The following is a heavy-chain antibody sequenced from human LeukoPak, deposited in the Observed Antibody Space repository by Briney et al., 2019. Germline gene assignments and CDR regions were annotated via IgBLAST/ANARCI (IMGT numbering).Heavy chain of an antibody. CDR2: IYHSGTT. CDR1: GYSISSGYF. V-gene: IGHV4-38-2*02. J-gene: IGHJ4*02. CDR3: AREYYGGNSLSLDY. D-gene: IGHD4-23*01. Sequence: QPSETLSLTCTVSGYSISSGYFWGWIRQPPGKGLEWIGSIYHSGTTYYNPSLKSRVTISVDTSKNQFSLKLSSVTAADTAVYYCAREYYGGNSLSLDYWGQGTLVTVSS.